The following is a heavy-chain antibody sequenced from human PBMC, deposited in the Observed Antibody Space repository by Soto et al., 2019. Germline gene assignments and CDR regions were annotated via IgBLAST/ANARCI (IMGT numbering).Heavy chain of an antibody. CDR1: VVSFSGYY. Sequence: SETLSLTCAFYVVSFSGYYWSCIRQPPGKGLEWIGEINHSGSTNYNPSLKSRVTISVDTSKNQFPLKLSSVTAADTAVYYCARDYGGNYFFEYWGQGTLVTVSS. J-gene: IGHJ4*02. D-gene: IGHD4-17*01. V-gene: IGHV4-34*01. CDR3: ARDYGGNYFFEY. CDR2: INHSGST.